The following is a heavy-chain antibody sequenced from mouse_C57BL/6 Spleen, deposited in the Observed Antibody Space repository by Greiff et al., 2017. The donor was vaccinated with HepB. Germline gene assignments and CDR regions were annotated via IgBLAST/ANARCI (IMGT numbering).Heavy chain of an antibody. CDR1: GFTFSSYT. CDR2: ISGGGGNT. CDR3: ARGDYDWFAY. Sequence: EVQRVESGGGLVKPGGSLKLSCAASGFTFSSYTMSWVRQTPEKRLEWVATISGGGGNTYYPDSVKGRFTISRDNAKNTLYLQMSSLRSEDTALYYCARGDYDWFAYWGQGTLVTVSA. D-gene: IGHD2-4*01. V-gene: IGHV5-9*01. J-gene: IGHJ3*01.